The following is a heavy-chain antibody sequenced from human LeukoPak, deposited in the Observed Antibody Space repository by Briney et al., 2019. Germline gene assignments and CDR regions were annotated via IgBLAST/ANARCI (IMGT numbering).Heavy chain of an antibody. CDR2: IYYSVST. V-gene: IGHV4-59*01. D-gene: IGHD3-22*01. CDR3: ARGWGYFDY. J-gene: IGHJ4*02. CDR1: GGSISSYY. Sequence: PSETLSLTCTVSGGSISSYYWSWIRQPPGKGLEWIGYIYYSVSTNYNPSLKSRVTISVDTSKNQFSLKLSSVTAADTAVYYCARGWGYFDYWGQRTLVTVSS.